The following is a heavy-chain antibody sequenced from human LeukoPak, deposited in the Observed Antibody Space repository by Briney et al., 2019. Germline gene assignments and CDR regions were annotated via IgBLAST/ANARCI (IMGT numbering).Heavy chain of an antibody. D-gene: IGHD6-13*01. J-gene: IGHJ4*02. CDR3: ARGVYIAAAQYGY. Sequence: SETLSLTCTVSGGSISSYYWSWLRQPPGNGLEWIGYIYYSGTTNYNPSLKSRVTISVDTSKNQFSLKLSSVTAADTAVYYCARGVYIAAAQYGYWGQGTLVTVSS. CDR2: IYYSGTT. V-gene: IGHV4-59*01. CDR1: GGSISSYY.